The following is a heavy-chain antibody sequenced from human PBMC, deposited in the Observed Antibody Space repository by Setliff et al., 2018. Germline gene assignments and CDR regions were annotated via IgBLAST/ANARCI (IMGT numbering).Heavy chain of an antibody. CDR1: GFTFSSHW. CDR3: AKHGAYNDFLTGYNFYYDMDV. V-gene: IGHV3-74*01. J-gene: IGHJ6*02. Sequence: GSLRLSCAAAGFTFSSHWMHWVRQAPGKRLMWVSRINNDGSSTTYEDSVKGRFTISRDNAKNTLYLQMNSLRAEDTAVYYCAKHGAYNDFLTGYNFYYDMDVWGQGTTVTVSS. D-gene: IGHD3-9*01. CDR2: INNDGSST.